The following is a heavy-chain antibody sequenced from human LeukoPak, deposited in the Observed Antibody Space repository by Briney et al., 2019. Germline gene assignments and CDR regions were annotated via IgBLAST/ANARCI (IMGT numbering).Heavy chain of an antibody. V-gene: IGHV1-8*01. CDR3: ARMSNYDFWSGHYYYGMDV. Sequence: GASVKVSCKASGYTLTSYDINWVRQATGQGLEWMGWMNPNSGNTGSTHKFQGRVTMTRNTSISTAYIELSSLRSEDTAVYYCARMSNYDFWSGHYYYGMDVWGQGTTVTVSS. CDR1: GYTLTSYD. CDR2: MNPNSGNT. D-gene: IGHD3-3*01. J-gene: IGHJ6*02.